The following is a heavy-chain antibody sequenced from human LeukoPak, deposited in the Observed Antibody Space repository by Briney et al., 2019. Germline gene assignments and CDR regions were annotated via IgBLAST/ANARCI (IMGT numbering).Heavy chain of an antibody. D-gene: IGHD3-10*01. Sequence: GGSLRLSCAASGFTFTNDWMSWVRQAPGKGLGWVANIKPDGSEKYYVDSVKGRFTISRDNAKNSLYLQMNSLRAEDTAVYYCARDYYYGSGSYLKWGQGTLVTVSS. J-gene: IGHJ4*02. CDR3: ARDYYYGSGSYLK. CDR2: IKPDGSEK. V-gene: IGHV3-7*01. CDR1: GFTFTNDW.